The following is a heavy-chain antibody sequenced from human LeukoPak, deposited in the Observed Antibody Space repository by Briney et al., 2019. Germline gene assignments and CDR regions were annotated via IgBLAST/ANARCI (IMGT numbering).Heavy chain of an antibody. CDR3: VRGSYGAYDY. CDR2: ISSSSSTI. Sequence: GGSLRLSCAASGFTFSIYSMSWVRQAPGKGLEWVSYISSSSSTISYADSVKGRFTISRDNAENSLYLQMNSLRAEDTAVYYCVRGSYGAYDYWGQGSLVTVSS. J-gene: IGHJ4*02. V-gene: IGHV3-48*01. D-gene: IGHD4-17*01. CDR1: GFTFSIYS.